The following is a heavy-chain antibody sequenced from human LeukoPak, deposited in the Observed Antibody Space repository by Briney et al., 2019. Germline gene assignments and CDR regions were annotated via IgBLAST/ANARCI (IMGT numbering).Heavy chain of an antibody. CDR1: GYSFTDYG. CDR3: ARDNSGEAADISDAFDI. Sequence: ASVKVSCKASGYSFTDYGLCWVRQAPGQGLEGMGWISTYNDNRKYAQNLQGRVSMTTDTSTSTAHMELRNLKSDDTAVYFCARDNSGEAADISDAFDIWGQGTKVTVSS. CDR2: ISTYNDNR. J-gene: IGHJ3*02. D-gene: IGHD3-16*01. V-gene: IGHV1-18*01.